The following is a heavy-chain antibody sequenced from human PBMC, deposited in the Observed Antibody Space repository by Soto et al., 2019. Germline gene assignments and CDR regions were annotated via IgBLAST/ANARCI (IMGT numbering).Heavy chain of an antibody. CDR2: IYYSGST. J-gene: IGHJ5*02. CDR1: GGSVSSGSYY. D-gene: IGHD3-10*01. Sequence: QVQLQESGPGLVKPSETLSLTCTVSGGSVSSGSYYWSWIRQPPGKGLEWIGYIYYSGSTNYHPSLKSRVTISVDMSKNQFSLKLSSVTAADTAVYYCARAYYRARFDPWGQGTLVTVSS. CDR3: ARAYYRARFDP. V-gene: IGHV4-61*01.